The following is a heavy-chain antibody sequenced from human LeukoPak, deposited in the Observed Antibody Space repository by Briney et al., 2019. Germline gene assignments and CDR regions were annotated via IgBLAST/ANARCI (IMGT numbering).Heavy chain of an antibody. V-gene: IGHV3-30*18. J-gene: IGHJ4*02. Sequence: GGSLRLSCAASGFTFSSYGMHWVRQAPGKGLEWVAVISYDGSNKYYADSVKGRFTISRDNSKNTLYLQMNSLRAEDTAVYYCAKDDGMVRGATHWGQGTLVTVSS. CDR3: AKDDGMVRGATH. CDR1: GFTFSSYG. CDR2: ISYDGSNK. D-gene: IGHD3-10*01.